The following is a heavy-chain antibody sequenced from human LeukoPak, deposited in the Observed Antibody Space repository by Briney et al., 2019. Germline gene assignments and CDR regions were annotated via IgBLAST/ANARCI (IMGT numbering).Heavy chain of an antibody. Sequence: NPGGSLRLSCAASGFTFSSYAMSWVRQAPGKGLEWVGRIKSKTDGGTTDYAAPVKGRFTISRDDSKNTLYLQMNSLRAEDTAVYYCAREGYYDSSGSVGKDYWGQGTLVTVSS. J-gene: IGHJ4*02. CDR2: IKSKTDGGTT. D-gene: IGHD3-22*01. V-gene: IGHV3-15*01. CDR1: GFTFSSYA. CDR3: AREGYYDSSGSVGKDY.